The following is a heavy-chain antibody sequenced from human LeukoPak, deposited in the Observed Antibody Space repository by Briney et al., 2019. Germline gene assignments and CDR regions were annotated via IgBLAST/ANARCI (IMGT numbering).Heavy chain of an antibody. J-gene: IGHJ4*02. Sequence: GGSLRLSCAASGFTFRTYDMNWVRQAPGKGLEWVSSISSSSSYIYYADSVKRRFTISRDNAKNSLYLQMNSLRAEDTAVYYCAREGFGYCSSTSCRPSDYWGQGTLVTVSS. V-gene: IGHV3-21*01. CDR1: GFTFRTYD. CDR2: ISSSSSYI. D-gene: IGHD2-2*01. CDR3: AREGFGYCSSTSCRPSDY.